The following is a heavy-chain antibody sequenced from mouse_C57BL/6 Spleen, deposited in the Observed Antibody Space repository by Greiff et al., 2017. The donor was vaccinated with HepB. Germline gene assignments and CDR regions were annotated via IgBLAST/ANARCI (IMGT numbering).Heavy chain of an antibody. CDR3: ARSRYYYGSSYDAMDY. J-gene: IGHJ4*01. V-gene: IGHV1-81*01. CDR2: IYPRSGNT. CDR1: GYTFTSYG. Sequence: QVQLQQSGAELARPGASAKLSCKASGYTFTSYGISWVKQRTGQGLEWIGEIYPRSGNTYYNEKFKGKATLTADKSSSTAYMELRSLTSEDSAVYFCARSRYYYGSSYDAMDYWGQGTSVTVSS. D-gene: IGHD1-1*01.